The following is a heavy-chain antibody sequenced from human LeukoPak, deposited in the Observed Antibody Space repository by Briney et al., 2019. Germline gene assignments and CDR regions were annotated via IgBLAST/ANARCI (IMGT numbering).Heavy chain of an antibody. CDR1: GGTFSSYA. V-gene: IGHV1-69*05. D-gene: IGHD2-2*01. J-gene: IGHJ4*02. Sequence: ASVKVSCKASGGTFSSYAISWVRQAPGQGLEWMGGIIPIFGTANYAQKLQGRVTMTTDTSTSTAYMELRSLRSDDTAVYYCARDVSSSTSRQGRHFDYWGQGTLVTVSS. CDR3: ARDVSSSTSRQGRHFDY. CDR2: IIPIFGTA.